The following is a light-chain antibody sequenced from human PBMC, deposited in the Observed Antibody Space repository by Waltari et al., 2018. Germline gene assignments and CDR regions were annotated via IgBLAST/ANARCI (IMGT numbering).Light chain of an antibody. V-gene: IGKV3-20*01. CDR3: QQYDGEVVT. CDR1: QSVTSIS. CDR2: GTS. J-gene: IGKJ4*01. Sequence: IVLTQSPGPLSLPPGERATLSCRASQSVTSISLTGYQQQLGQAHRLLIYGTSRRATGVPDRFSGSGSGTDFTLTISRLEPEDFAVYYCQQYDGEVVTFGGGTKVEI.